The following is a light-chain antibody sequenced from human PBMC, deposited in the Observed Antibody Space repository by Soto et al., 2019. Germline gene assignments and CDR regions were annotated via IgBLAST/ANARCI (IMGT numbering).Light chain of an antibody. J-gene: IGKJ1*01. CDR3: QQSYSTPRT. CDR2: AAS. V-gene: IGKV1-39*01. CDR1: QSISSY. Sequence: DIQMTQSPSSLSASVGDRVTITCRASQSISSYFTWYQQKPGKAPKLLIYAASSWQRGFPSRFSGSGSGTDFTLTISSLQPEDFATYYCQQSYSTPRTFGQGTKVEIK.